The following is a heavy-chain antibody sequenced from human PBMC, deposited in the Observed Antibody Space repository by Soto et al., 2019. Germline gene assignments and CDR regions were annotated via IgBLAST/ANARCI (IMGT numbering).Heavy chain of an antibody. CDR2: INHSGST. J-gene: IGHJ4*02. V-gene: IGHV4-34*01. Sequence: SETLSLTCAVYGGFFSGYYWSWIRQPPGKGLEWIGEINHSGSTNYNPSLKSRVTISVDTSKNQFSLKLSSVTAADTAVYYCARVATITTLDYWGQGTLVTVSS. CDR1: GGFFSGYY. D-gene: IGHD5-12*01. CDR3: ARVATITTLDY.